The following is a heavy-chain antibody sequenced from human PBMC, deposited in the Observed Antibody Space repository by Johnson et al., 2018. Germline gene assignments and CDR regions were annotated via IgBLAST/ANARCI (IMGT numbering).Heavy chain of an antibody. V-gene: IGHV3-30*03. CDR1: GFTFSSYG. CDR2: IAYDGSNQ. D-gene: IGHD3-10*01. J-gene: IGHJ6*03. Sequence: QVQLVQSGGGVVQPGRSLRLSCAASGFTFSSYGTHWVRQAPRKGLEWVAFIAYDGSNQYYADSVKGRFTISRDNSNNTLYLQMNSLRSEDTAVYYCARSLYGSGSLVRYYYYYYMDVWGKGTTVTVSS. CDR3: ARSLYGSGSLVRYYYYYYMDV.